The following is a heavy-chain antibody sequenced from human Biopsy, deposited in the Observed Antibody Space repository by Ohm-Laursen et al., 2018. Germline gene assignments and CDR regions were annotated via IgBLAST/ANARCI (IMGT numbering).Heavy chain of an antibody. D-gene: IGHD3-10*01. CDR1: GGTFTMFP. J-gene: IGHJ4*02. Sequence: GSSVKVSCKASGGTFTMFPISWVRQAPGQGLEWMGAILPFYGTTNFAQKFQGRVTLTADGSTSTAYMELSSLRSEDTGVYYCASSDRRSGFDYWGQGTLVTVSS. CDR3: ASSDRRSGFDY. V-gene: IGHV1-69*01. CDR2: ILPFYGTT.